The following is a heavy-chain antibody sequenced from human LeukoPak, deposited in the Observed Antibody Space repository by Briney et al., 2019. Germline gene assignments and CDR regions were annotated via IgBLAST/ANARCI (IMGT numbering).Heavy chain of an antibody. V-gene: IGHV4-34*01. CDR2: INHSGST. CDR3: ARGRPIRYSRPYNWFDP. Sequence: PSETLSLTCAVYGGSFSGNYWSWIRQPPGKGLEWIGEINHSGSTNYNPSLKSRVTISVDTSKNQFSLKLSSVTAADTAVYYCARGRPIRYSRPYNWFDPWGQGTLVTVSS. D-gene: IGHD2-21*01. J-gene: IGHJ5*02. CDR1: GGSFSGNY.